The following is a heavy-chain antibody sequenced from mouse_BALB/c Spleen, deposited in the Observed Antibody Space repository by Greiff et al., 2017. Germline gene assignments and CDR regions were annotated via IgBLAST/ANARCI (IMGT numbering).Heavy chain of an antibody. J-gene: IGHJ2*01. CDR2: ISNGGGST. D-gene: IGHD1-2*01. CDR3: ARHATTATDFDY. V-gene: IGHV5-12-2*01. CDR1: GFTFSSYA. Sequence: EVMLVESGGGLVKPGGSLKLSCAASGFTFSSYAMSWVRQTPEKRLEWVAYISNGGGSTYYPDTVKGRFTISRDNAKNTLYLQMSSLKSEDTAMYYCARHATTATDFDYWGQGTTLTVSS.